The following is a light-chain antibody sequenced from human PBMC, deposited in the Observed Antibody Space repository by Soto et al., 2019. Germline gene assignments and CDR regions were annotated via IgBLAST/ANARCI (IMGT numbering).Light chain of an antibody. Sequence: QSALTQPRSVSGSPGQSVTISCTGTSSDVGDYNYVSWYQHHPGKAPKLLIYAVNMRPSGVPDRFSGSKSGNTASLTISGLQAVDEGDYSCCSYAGSYTWVLGGGTKRPVL. CDR2: AVN. J-gene: IGLJ3*02. CDR3: CSYAGSYTWV. CDR1: SSDVGDYNY. V-gene: IGLV2-11*01.